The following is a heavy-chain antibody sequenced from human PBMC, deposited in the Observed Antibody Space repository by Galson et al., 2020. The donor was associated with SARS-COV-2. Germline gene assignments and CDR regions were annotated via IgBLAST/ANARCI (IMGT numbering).Heavy chain of an antibody. Sequence: SETLSLTCAVSGGSISSGGYSWSWIRQPPGKGLEWIGYIYHSGSTYYNPSLKSRVTISVDRSKNQFSLKLSSATAADTAVYYCARERGLHDGGNSPPGVFDLWGRGTLVTVSS. CDR2: IYHSGST. CDR1: GGSISSGGYS. D-gene: IGHD2-21*02. J-gene: IGHJ2*01. CDR3: ARERGLHDGGNSPPGVFDL. V-gene: IGHV4-30-2*01.